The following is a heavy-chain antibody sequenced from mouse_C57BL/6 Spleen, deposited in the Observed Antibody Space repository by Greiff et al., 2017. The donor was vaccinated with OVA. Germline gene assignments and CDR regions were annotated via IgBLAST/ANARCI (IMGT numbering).Heavy chain of an antibody. CDR3: ARGLYGNLFDY. V-gene: IGHV1-69*01. CDR2: IDPSASYT. D-gene: IGHD2-1*01. J-gene: IGHJ2*01. CDR1: GYTFTSYW. Sequence: QVQLQQPGAELVMPGASVKLSCKASGYTFTSYWMHWVKQRPGQGLEWIGEIDPSASYTNYNQKFKGKSTFTVDKSSSTAYMQLSSLTSEDSAVYYCARGLYGNLFDYWGQGTTLTVSS.